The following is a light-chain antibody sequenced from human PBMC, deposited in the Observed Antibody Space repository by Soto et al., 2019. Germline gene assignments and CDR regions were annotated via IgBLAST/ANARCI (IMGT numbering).Light chain of an antibody. CDR3: QQYESTPPT. Sequence: DIVMTQSPDSLAVSLGERATINCKSSQSVLYSSNNKNYLAWYQQRPGQPPKLLIYWASTRESGFPDRFGGRGSGTDFTLTITSLQAEDVAVYYCQQYESTPPTFGQGTKLEIK. V-gene: IGKV4-1*01. CDR2: WAS. J-gene: IGKJ2*01. CDR1: QSVLYSSNNKNY.